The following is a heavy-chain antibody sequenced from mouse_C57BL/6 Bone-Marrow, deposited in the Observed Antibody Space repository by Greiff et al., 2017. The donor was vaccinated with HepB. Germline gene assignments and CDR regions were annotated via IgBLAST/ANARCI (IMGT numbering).Heavy chain of an antibody. CDR3: ARIGAY. CDR2: IWSGGST. Sequence: QVQLQQSGPGLVQPSQSLSITCTVSGFSLTSYGVHWVRQSPGKGLEWLGVIWSGGSTDYNAAFISRLSISKDNSKSQVFFKMNSLQADDTAIYYCARIGAYWGQGTLVTVSA. J-gene: IGHJ3*01. D-gene: IGHD3-3*01. V-gene: IGHV2-2*01. CDR1: GFSLTSYG.